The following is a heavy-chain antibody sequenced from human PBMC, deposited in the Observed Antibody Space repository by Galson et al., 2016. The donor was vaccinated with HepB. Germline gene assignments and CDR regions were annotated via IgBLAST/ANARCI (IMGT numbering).Heavy chain of an antibody. D-gene: IGHD1-20*01. Sequence: CAISGDSVSSNSAAWNWIRQSPSRGLEWLGRTYYRSKWYNDYAASVKSRTTINPDTSKNRFSLQLRSVTPEDTAVYYCARVRSYNLHDGVFVYWGQGILVTVSS. J-gene: IGHJ4*02. CDR1: GDSVSSNSAA. CDR3: ARVRSYNLHDGVFVY. V-gene: IGHV6-1*01. CDR2: TYYRSKWYN.